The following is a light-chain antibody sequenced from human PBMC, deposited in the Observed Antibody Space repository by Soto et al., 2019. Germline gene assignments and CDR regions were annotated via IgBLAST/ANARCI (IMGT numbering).Light chain of an antibody. Sequence: LTQPASVSGSPGQSITISCTGTSGDIGSYNRVSWYQQHPGRAPKLIIYEVTDRPSGVSNRFSGSKSGNTASLTISGLQAEDEAEYYCSSYTNINTRACVFXTGTKLTVL. CDR2: EVT. J-gene: IGLJ1*01. V-gene: IGLV2-14*01. CDR3: SSYTNINTRACV. CDR1: SGDIGSYNR.